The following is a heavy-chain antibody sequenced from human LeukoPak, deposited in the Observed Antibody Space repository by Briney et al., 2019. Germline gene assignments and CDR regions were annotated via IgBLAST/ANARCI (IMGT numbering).Heavy chain of an antibody. V-gene: IGHV3-7*01. CDR3: ARSLIVVVPAANPPYYFDY. CDR2: IKQDGSEK. Sequence: PGGSLRLSCAASGFTFSSYWMSWVRQAPGEGLEWVANIKQDGSEKYYVDSVKGRFTISRDNAKNSLYLQMNSLRAEDTAVYYCARSLIVVVPAANPPYYFDYWGQGTLVTVSS. J-gene: IGHJ4*02. CDR1: GFTFSSYW. D-gene: IGHD2-2*01.